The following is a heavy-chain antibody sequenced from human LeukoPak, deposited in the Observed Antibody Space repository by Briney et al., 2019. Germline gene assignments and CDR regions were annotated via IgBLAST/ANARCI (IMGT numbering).Heavy chain of an antibody. Sequence: PGGSLRLSCAASGFTSSAYWMHWVRQVPGKGLVWVSRINSDVSTTNYADSVKGRFTISRDNAKNTIYLQMNSLRAEDTAVYYCAKNLLGSESFSWYFDLWGRGTLVTVSS. CDR3: AKNLLGSESFSWYFDL. D-gene: IGHD1-26*01. CDR1: GFTSSAYW. J-gene: IGHJ2*01. CDR2: INSDVSTT. V-gene: IGHV3-74*01.